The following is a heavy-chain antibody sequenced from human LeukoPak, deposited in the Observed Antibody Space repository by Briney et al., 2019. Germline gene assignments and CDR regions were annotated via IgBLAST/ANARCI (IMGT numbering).Heavy chain of an antibody. D-gene: IGHD6-19*01. CDR3: ARSVAGFDY. CDR1: GFTFSTYW. CDR2: IRQDGSEK. J-gene: IGHJ4*02. Sequence: GGSLRLSCSASGFTFSTYWMAWVRQAPGKGLEWVANIRQDGSEKYYVDSVKGRFTISRDNAKNSLYLQMNSLRAEDTAVYYCARSVAGFDYWGQGTLVTVSS. V-gene: IGHV3-7*01.